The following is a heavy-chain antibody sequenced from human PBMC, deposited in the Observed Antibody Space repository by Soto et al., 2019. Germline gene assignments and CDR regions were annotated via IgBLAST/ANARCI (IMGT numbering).Heavy chain of an antibody. V-gene: IGHV3-30-3*01. Sequence: QVQLVESGGGVVQPGRSLRLSCAASGFTFSSYAMHWVRQAPGKGLEWVAVISYDGSNKYYADSVKGRFTISRDNSKNTLYLQMNSLRAEDTAVYYCARVGYYDSSGYPGLLAGMAVWGQGTTVTVSS. CDR1: GFTFSSYA. CDR2: ISYDGSNK. CDR3: ARVGYYDSSGYPGLLAGMAV. J-gene: IGHJ6*02. D-gene: IGHD3-22*01.